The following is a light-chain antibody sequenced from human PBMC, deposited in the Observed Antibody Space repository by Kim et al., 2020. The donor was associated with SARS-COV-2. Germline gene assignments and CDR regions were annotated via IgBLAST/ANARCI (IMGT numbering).Light chain of an antibody. V-gene: IGLV3-1*01. CDR2: QDT. CDR3: QAWDSGTAVV. Sequence: VSPGQTASITCSGDELGDNYVFWYQQQPGQSPVLVIYQDTKRPSGIPERFSASNSGNTATLTISGTQATDEADYYCQAWDSGTAVVFGEGTQLTVL. J-gene: IGLJ2*01. CDR1: ELGDNY.